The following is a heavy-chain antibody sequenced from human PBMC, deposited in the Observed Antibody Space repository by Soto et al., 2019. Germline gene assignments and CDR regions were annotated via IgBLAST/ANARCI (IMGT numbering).Heavy chain of an antibody. J-gene: IGHJ6*02. CDR1: GYSFTSYW. V-gene: IGHV5-51*01. CDR2: IYPGDSDT. CDR3: ARHHTRSGKTGSRNYYYYGMDV. Sequence: GESLKISCKGSGYSFTSYWIGWVRQMPGKGLEWMGIIYPGDSDTRYSPSFQGQVTISADKSISTAYLQWSSLKASDTAMYYCARHHTRSGKTGSRNYYYYGMDVWGQGTTVTVSS. D-gene: IGHD3-10*01.